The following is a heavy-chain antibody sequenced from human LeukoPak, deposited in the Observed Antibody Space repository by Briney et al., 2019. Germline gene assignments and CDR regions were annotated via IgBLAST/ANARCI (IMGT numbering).Heavy chain of an antibody. J-gene: IGHJ4*02. CDR1: GGSISSGGYY. Sequence: SSETLSLTCTVSGGSISSGGYYWSWIRQHPGKGLEWIGYIYYSGSTYYNPSLKSRVTISVDTSKNQFSLKLSSVIAADTAVYYCARGLLYYDSSGYFPGPPMASPLLDYWGQGTLVTVSS. CDR3: ARGLLYYDSSGYFPGPPMASPLLDY. D-gene: IGHD3-22*01. V-gene: IGHV4-31*03. CDR2: IYYSGST.